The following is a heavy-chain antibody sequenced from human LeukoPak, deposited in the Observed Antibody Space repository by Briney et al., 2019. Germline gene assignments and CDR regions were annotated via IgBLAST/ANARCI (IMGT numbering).Heavy chain of an antibody. D-gene: IGHD1-26*01. CDR1: GYSISSGYY. J-gene: IGHJ6*03. V-gene: IGHV4-38-2*02. CDR2: IYYSGST. CDR3: ARTNSGRRYYYMDV. Sequence: PSETLSLTCTVSGYSISSGYYWGWIRQPPGKGLEWIGSIYYSGSTYYNPSLKSRVTISVDTSKNQVSLKLSSVTAADTAVYYCARTNSGRRYYYMDVWGKGTTVTISS.